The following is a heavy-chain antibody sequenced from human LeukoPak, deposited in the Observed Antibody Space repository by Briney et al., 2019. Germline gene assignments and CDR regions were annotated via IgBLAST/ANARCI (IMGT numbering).Heavy chain of an antibody. CDR1: GYTFTSNY. Sequence: GASVKVSCKAFGYTFTSNYMHWVRQAPGQGPEWMGVISPSCGSTTYAQKVQGRVTLTRDMSTSTDYLELSSLRSEDTAVYYCARDNSVRDEAWWFNPWGQGTLVTVSA. CDR2: ISPSCGST. CDR3: ARDNSVRDEAWWFNP. J-gene: IGHJ5*02. V-gene: IGHV1-46*01. D-gene: IGHD5-24*01.